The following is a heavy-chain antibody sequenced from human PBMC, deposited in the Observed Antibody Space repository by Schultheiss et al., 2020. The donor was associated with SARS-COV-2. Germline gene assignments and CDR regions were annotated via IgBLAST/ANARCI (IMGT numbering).Heavy chain of an antibody. J-gene: IGHJ1*01. Sequence: LSLTCTVSGGSISSGSYYWSWIRQPPGKGLEWIGYIYYSGTTNYNPSLKSRVSISVDTSKNQFSLKLSSVTAADTAVYYCAREFGGSFQHWGRGTLVTVSS. CDR1: GGSISSGSYY. CDR3: AREFGGSFQH. CDR2: IYYSGTT. D-gene: IGHD3-16*01. V-gene: IGHV4-61*01.